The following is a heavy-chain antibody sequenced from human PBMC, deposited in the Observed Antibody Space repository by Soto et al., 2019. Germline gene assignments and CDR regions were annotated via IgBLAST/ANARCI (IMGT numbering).Heavy chain of an antibody. J-gene: IGHJ3*02. Sequence: QVQLVQSGAEVKKPGASVKVSCKASGYTFTSYDINWVRQATGQGREWMGWMNPNSGNTGYAQKFQGRVTMTRNTSISTAYMELSSLRSEDTAVYYCAREPIVVVVAATAVGAFDIWGQGTMVTVSS. CDR3: AREPIVVVVAATAVGAFDI. CDR2: MNPNSGNT. D-gene: IGHD2-15*01. CDR1: GYTFTSYD. V-gene: IGHV1-8*01.